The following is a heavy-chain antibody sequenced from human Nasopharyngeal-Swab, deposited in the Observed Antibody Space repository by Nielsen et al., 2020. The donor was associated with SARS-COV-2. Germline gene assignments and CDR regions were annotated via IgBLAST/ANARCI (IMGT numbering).Heavy chain of an antibody. J-gene: IGHJ4*02. V-gene: IGHV4-39*01. Sequence: RQAPGKGLEWIGSIYYSGSNNYNPSLKSRVTISVDTSKNQFSLKLSSVTAADTAVYYCARLDPYSSRDDYWGQGTLVTVSS. CDR2: IYYSGSN. CDR3: ARLDPYSSRDDY. D-gene: IGHD6-13*01.